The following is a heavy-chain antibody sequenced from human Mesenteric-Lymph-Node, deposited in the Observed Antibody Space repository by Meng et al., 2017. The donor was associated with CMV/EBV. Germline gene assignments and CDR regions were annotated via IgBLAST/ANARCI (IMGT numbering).Heavy chain of an antibody. Sequence: GSLRLSCAVYGGSFSGYYWSWIRQPPGKGLEWIGEINHSGSTNYNPSLKSRVTISVDTSKNQFSLKLSSVTAADTAVYYCARGPYYYDSSGYPNYYGMDVWGQGTTVTVSS. CDR1: GGSFSGYY. CDR3: ARGPYYYDSSGYPNYYGMDV. D-gene: IGHD3-22*01. V-gene: IGHV4-34*01. J-gene: IGHJ6*02. CDR2: INHSGST.